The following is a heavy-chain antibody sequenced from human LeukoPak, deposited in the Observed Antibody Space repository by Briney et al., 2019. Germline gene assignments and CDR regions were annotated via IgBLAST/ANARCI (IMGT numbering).Heavy chain of an antibody. CDR2: ISYSGST. D-gene: IGHD3-22*01. V-gene: IGHV4-59*01. CDR1: GGSISSYF. CDR3: AREVKDYYYDSSGYFNY. J-gene: IGHJ4*02. Sequence: SETLSLTCTVSGGSISSYFWSWIRQPPGKGLEWIGHISYSGSTNYNPSLKSRVTISVDTSKNQFSLKLSSVTAADTAVYYCAREVKDYYYDSSGYFNYWGQGTLVTVSS.